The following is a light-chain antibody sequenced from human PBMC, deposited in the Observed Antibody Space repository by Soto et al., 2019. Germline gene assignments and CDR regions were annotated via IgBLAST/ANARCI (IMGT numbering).Light chain of an antibody. CDR2: DTS. V-gene: IGKV3-11*01. Sequence: EIVLAQSPGTLSLSPGERATLSCRASQTVSRSYLAWYQQKPGQAPRLLIYDTSNRATGVPARFSGSGSGTDFTLTISSLEPEDFAVYYCQQRSNWPPITFGQGTRLEI. CDR1: QTVSRSY. CDR3: QQRSNWPPIT. J-gene: IGKJ5*01.